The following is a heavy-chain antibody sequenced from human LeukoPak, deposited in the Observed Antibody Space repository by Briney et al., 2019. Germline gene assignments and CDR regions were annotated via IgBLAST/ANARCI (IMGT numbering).Heavy chain of an antibody. Sequence: ASVKVSCKASGYTFTDYYMHWVRQAPGQGLEWMGWINPNSVTTNYAQKFQGRVTMTRDTSISTAYMELSRLRSDDTAVCYCARMSCSGGTCYSQPNWFDPWGQGTLVTVSS. CDR3: ARMSCSGGTCYSQPNWFDP. CDR2: INPNSVTT. V-gene: IGHV1-2*02. CDR1: GYTFTDYY. D-gene: IGHD2-15*01. J-gene: IGHJ5*02.